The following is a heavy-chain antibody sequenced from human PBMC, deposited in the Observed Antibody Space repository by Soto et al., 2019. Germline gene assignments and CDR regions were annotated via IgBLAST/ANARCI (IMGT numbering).Heavy chain of an antibody. CDR1: GFPFSSYA. CDR3: AKDQPLVGTSRKFDY. J-gene: IGHJ4*02. CDR2: ISGSGGST. D-gene: IGHD1-26*01. V-gene: IGHV3-23*01. Sequence: GGSLRLSCTASGFPFSSYARSWVRQAPGKGLEWVSAISGSGGSTYYADSVKGRFTISRDNSKHTLYLQMNSLRAEDTAVYYCAKDQPLVGTSRKFDYWGQGTVVTVSS.